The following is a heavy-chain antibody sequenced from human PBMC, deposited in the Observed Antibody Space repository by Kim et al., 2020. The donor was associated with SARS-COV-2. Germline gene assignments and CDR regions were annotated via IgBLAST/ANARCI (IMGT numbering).Heavy chain of an antibody. D-gene: IGHD3-16*02. V-gene: IGHV3-66*01. Sequence: YSGGSTYYADSVKGRFTISRDNSKNTLYLQMNSLRAEDTAVYYCARTSSYWGQGTLVTVSS. CDR3: ARTSSY. J-gene: IGHJ4*02. CDR2: YSGGST.